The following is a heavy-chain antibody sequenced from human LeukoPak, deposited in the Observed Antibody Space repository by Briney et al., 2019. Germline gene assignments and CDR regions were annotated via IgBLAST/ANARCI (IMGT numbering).Heavy chain of an antibody. V-gene: IGHV1-2*02. CDR2: INPNSGGT. CDR1: GYTFTGYY. J-gene: IGHJ6*02. CDR3: ARALPGAQGMDV. Sequence: ASAKVSCKASGYTFTGYYMHWVRQAPGQGLEWMGWINPNSGGTNYAQKFQGRVTMTRDTSISTAYMELSRLRSDDTAVYYCARALPGAQGMDVWGQGTTVTVSS.